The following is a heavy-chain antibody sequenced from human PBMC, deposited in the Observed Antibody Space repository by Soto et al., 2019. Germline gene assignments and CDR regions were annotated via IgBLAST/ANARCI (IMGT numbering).Heavy chain of an antibody. CDR1: GFTFSSYG. J-gene: IGHJ6*02. D-gene: IGHD3-10*01. Sequence: QVQLVESGGGVVQPGRSLRLSCAASGFTFSSYGMHWVRQAPGKGLEWVAVIWYDGGNKYYADSVEGRFTISRDNSKNTLYLQMNSLRAEDTAVYYCARDDGLGVNYYYYGMDVWGQGTTVTVSS. CDR2: IWYDGGNK. CDR3: ARDDGLGVNYYYYGMDV. V-gene: IGHV3-33*01.